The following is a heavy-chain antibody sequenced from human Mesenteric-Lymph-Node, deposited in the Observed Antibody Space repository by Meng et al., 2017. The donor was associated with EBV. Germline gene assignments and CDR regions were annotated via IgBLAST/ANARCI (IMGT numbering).Heavy chain of an antibody. Sequence: LEPGPARVELSEPLAIICTVCGGSHSSSSVSGGWIRRAPGKAMEWIGWIEYSGSTCYNPSLKCRVTISVDTSKNQFSLKLSSVTAADTAVYDCARDRIVLWFGENPSGWFDPWGQGTLVTVSS. CDR3: ARDRIVLWFGENPSGWFDP. CDR2: IEYSGST. J-gene: IGHJ5*02. CDR1: GGSHSSSSVS. V-gene: IGHV4-39*07. D-gene: IGHD3-10*01.